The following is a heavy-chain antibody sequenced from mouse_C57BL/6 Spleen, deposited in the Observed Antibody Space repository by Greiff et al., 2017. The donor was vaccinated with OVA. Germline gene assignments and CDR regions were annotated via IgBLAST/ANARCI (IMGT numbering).Heavy chain of an antibody. CDR2: FYPGDGDT. CDR1: GYAFSSYW. CDR3: ARERDGYLYAMDY. Sequence: QVQLQQSGAELVKPGASVKISCKASGYAFSSYWMNWVKQRPGKGLEWIGQFYPGDGDTKYTGKFKGKATLTADKSSSTAYMQLSSLTSEDSAVYFCARERDGYLYAMDYWGQGTSVTVSS. D-gene: IGHD2-3*01. V-gene: IGHV1-80*01. J-gene: IGHJ4*01.